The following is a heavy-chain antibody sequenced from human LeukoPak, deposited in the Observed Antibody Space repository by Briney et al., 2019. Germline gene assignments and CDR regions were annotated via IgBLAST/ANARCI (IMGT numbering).Heavy chain of an antibody. CDR2: IKSKIDGTI. V-gene: IGHV3-15*01. J-gene: IGHJ5*02. D-gene: IGHD3-3*01. CDR1: GFTFTDAW. CDR3: AWSGFNWFGT. Sequence: GGSLRLSCAASGFTFTDAWMTWVRQAPGKGLEWVGRIKSKIDGTIDYAAPVKGRFTISRDDSKNTVCLQMNTLKTDDTAVYYCAWSGFNWFGTWGQGTLVTVSS.